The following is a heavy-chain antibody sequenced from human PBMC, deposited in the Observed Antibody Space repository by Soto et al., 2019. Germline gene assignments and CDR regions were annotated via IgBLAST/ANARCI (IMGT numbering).Heavy chain of an antibody. J-gene: IGHJ3*02. V-gene: IGHV1-69*02. CDR2: IIPILGIT. Sequence: QVQLVQSGAEVQTPGSSVNVSCKASGGTFSSYTISWVRQAPGHGLEWVGRIIPILGITNYAQEFQGRVTITADKPTNTAYMELNSLRSEDTAVYYCARSSYSSSSKAFDIWGQGSMVTVSS. D-gene: IGHD6-6*01. CDR3: ARSSYSSSSKAFDI. CDR1: GGTFSSYT.